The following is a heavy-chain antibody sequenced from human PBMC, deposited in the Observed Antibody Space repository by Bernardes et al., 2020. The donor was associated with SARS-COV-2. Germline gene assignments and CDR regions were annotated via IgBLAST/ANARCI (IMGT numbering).Heavy chain of an antibody. CDR1: GGSISSHY. Sequence: SETLSLTCTVSGGSISSHYWSWIRQPPGKGLEWIGSIYYSGSTTYNPSLKSRVTLSVDTSKSQFSLQLNSVTPDDTAVYYCARSPIVVVPGVLGLGPWGYKYNGMDVWGQGTTVTVSS. V-gene: IGHV4-59*08. CDR3: ARSPIVVVPGVLGLGPWGYKYNGMDV. J-gene: IGHJ6*02. CDR2: IYYSGST. D-gene: IGHD2-2*01.